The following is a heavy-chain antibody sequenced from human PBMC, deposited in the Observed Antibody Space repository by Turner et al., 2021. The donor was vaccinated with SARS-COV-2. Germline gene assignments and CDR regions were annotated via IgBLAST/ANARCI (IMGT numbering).Heavy chain of an antibody. CDR2: IYYSGST. Sequence: QVQLQESGPGLVKPSQTLSLTCTVSGGSISSGDYYWRWIRQPPGKGLEWIGYIYYSGSTYYNPSLKSRVTMSVDTSKNQFSLKLSSVTAADTAVYYCARVPRSYYDSSGYYSHAFDIWGQGTMVTVSS. CDR1: GGSISSGDYY. J-gene: IGHJ3*02. V-gene: IGHV4-30-4*01. CDR3: ARVPRSYYDSSGYYSHAFDI. D-gene: IGHD3-22*01.